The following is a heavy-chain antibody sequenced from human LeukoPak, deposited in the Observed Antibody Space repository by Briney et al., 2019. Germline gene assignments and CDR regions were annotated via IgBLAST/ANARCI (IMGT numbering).Heavy chain of an antibody. CDR2: FDPEDGET. Sequence: ASVKVSCKASGYTFTGYYMHWVRQAPGKGLEWMGGFDPEDGETIYAQKFQGRVTMTEDTSTDTAYMELSSLRSEDTAVYYCATRGALRYFDWLLSGYFDYWGQGTLVTVSS. V-gene: IGHV1-24*01. J-gene: IGHJ4*02. CDR1: GYTFTGYY. D-gene: IGHD3-9*01. CDR3: ATRGALRYFDWLLSGYFDY.